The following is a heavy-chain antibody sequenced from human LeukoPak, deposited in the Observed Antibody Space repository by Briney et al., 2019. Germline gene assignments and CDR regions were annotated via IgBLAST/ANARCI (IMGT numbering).Heavy chain of an antibody. Sequence: ASVKVSCKASGYTFTVYYIHWVRQAPGQGLEWMGWINPNSGGTDYAQKFQGRVTMTRDTSITTAYMELSRLRSDDTAVYYCARVVTTVTKWFDPLGPGNPGHRLL. D-gene: IGHD4-17*01. J-gene: IGHJ5*02. CDR2: INPNSGGT. CDR3: ARVVTTVTKWFDP. CDR1: GYTFTVYY. V-gene: IGHV1-2*02.